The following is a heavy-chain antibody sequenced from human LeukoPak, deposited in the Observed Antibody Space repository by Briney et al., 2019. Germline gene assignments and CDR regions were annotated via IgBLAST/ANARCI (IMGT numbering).Heavy chain of an antibody. D-gene: IGHD6-13*01. V-gene: IGHV3-23*01. Sequence: GGSLRLSCAASGFTFSTYAVNWVRQAPGKGLEWVSTISGSGDSTYYADSVKGRFSISRDNSKNTLYLKMNSLRVEDTAVYYCAIGGSWKPHHRGSDYWGQGTLVTVSS. CDR1: GFTFSTYA. CDR3: AIGGSWKPHHRGSDY. J-gene: IGHJ4*02. CDR2: ISGSGDST.